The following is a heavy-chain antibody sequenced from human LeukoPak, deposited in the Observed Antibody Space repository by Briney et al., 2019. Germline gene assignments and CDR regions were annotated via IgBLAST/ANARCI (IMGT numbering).Heavy chain of an antibody. D-gene: IGHD2-15*01. J-gene: IGHJ6*03. CDR3: ARFPGSAEYRHYYYMDV. CDR2: INHSGST. Sequence: GTLRLSCAASGFTFSSYGMSWVRQPPGKGLEWIGEINHSGSTNYNPSLKSRVTVSVDTSKNQFSLKLSSVTAADTAVYYCARFPGSAEYRHYYYMDVWGKGTTVTVSS. V-gene: IGHV4-34*01. CDR1: GFTFSSYG.